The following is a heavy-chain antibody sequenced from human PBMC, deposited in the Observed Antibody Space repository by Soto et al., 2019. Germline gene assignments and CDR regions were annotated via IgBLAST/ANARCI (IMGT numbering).Heavy chain of an antibody. D-gene: IGHD1-26*01. CDR2: ITFRGDYT. Sequence: EVQLLESGGGLVQPGGSLRLSCAASGFTFSSYAMSWVRQAPGKGLEWLAGITFRGDYTYYADSVKGRFTLSRDNSRNRLDLQMNSLKVEDTALYFCAKLGTMGVFANWGQGTLLTVSS. CDR1: GFTFSSYA. V-gene: IGHV3-23*01. J-gene: IGHJ4*02. CDR3: AKLGTMGVFAN.